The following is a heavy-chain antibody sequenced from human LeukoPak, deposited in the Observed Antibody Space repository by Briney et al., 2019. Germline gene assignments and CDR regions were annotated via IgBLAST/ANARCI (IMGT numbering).Heavy chain of an antibody. CDR2: IYPSDSDT. CDR1: GYSFPTYW. D-gene: IGHD3-10*01. V-gene: IGHV5-51*01. CDR3: ARHTGSNNYNSMDV. Sequence: GESLKISRKGSGYSFPTYWIALVRQMPGKGLEWMGIIYPSDSDTRYSPSFQGQVTISADKSITTAYLQWSSLKASDSAMYYCARHTGSNNYNSMDVWGQGTTVTVSS. J-gene: IGHJ6*02.